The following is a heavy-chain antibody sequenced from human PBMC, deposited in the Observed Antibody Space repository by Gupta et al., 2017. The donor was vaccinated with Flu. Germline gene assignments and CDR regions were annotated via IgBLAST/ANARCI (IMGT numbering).Heavy chain of an antibody. J-gene: IGHJ5*02. CDR3: ARGTFFDFWSGPVWWFDP. Sequence: MHWVRPAPGQGVEWRGRIHPNSGATNFAQKFQGRVALTTETSINTAYMELTTLSADDTAVYFCARGTFFDFWSGPVWWFDPWGQGTLVTVSS. D-gene: IGHD3-3*01. V-gene: IGHV1-2*06. CDR2: IHPNSGAT.